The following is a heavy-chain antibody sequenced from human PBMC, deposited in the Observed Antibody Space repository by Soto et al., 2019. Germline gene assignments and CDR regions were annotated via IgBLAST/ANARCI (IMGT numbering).Heavy chain of an antibody. CDR1: GDSVSSNSAA. CDR2: TYYRSKWYN. J-gene: IGHJ6*03. D-gene: IGHD2-15*01. CDR3: AGGGGYYMDV. Sequence: SQTLSLTCAISGDSVSSNSAAWTWIRQSPSRGLEWLGRTYYRSKWYNDYAVSVKSRITINPDTSKNQFSLQLNSVTPEDTAVYYCAGGGGYYMDVWGKGTTVTVSS. V-gene: IGHV6-1*01.